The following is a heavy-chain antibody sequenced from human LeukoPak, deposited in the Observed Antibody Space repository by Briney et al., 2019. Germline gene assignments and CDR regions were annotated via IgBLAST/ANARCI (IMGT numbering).Heavy chain of an antibody. V-gene: IGHV4-39*01. D-gene: IGHD3-22*01. CDR1: GASISSRSYY. Sequence: SETLSLTCTVSGASISSRSYYWGWVRQPPGKGLEWVGSIYYSGSTYYNPSLQSRVTMSVDTSNNQVSLKVTSVTAADTAVYYCARHEPSSFYYESRGNWFDPWGQGTLVTVPS. CDR3: ARHEPSSFYYESRGNWFDP. J-gene: IGHJ5*02. CDR2: IYYSGST.